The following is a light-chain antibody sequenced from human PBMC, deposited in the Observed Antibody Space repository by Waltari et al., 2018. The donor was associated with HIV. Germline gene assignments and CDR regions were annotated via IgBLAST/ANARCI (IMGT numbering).Light chain of an antibody. CDR1: SSDVGSYNL. V-gene: IGLV2-23*02. Sequence: QSALTQPTSVSGSPGQSITISCTGTSSDVGSYNLLSWYQQHPDKAPKPMIFEVTKRPSGVSNRFPGSKSGNTASLTVSGLQAEDEADYYCCSYAGSSTSYVFGTGTKVTVL. CDR3: CSYAGSSTSYV. J-gene: IGLJ1*01. CDR2: EVT.